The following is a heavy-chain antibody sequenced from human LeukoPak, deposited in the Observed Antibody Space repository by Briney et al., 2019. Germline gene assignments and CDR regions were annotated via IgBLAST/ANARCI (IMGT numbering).Heavy chain of an antibody. CDR1: GCTFTGHY. CDR3: AREEYGFDP. CDR2: INPKSGGT. J-gene: IGHJ5*02. Sequence: GASVKVSCKASGCTFTGHYMHWVRQAPGQGLEWMGWINPKSGGTNYAQKFQGRVTMTRDTSIHTAYMELSRLRSNDTAVYYCAREEYGFDPWGQGTLVTVSS. D-gene: IGHD2-2*01. V-gene: IGHV1-2*02.